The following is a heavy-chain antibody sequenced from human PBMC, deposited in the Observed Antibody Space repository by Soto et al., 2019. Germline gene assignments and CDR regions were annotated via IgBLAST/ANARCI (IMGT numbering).Heavy chain of an antibody. CDR1: GFTFSSYA. D-gene: IGHD6-13*01. CDR3: ARGPFFYPIAAAGKLDY. CDR2: ISYDGSNK. J-gene: IGHJ4*02. V-gene: IGHV3-30-3*01. Sequence: GGSLRLSCAASGFTFSSYAMHWVRQAPGKGLEWVAVISYDGSNKYYADSVKGRFTISRDNSKNTLYLQMNSLRAEDTAVYYCARGPFFYPIAAAGKLDYWGQGTLVTVSS.